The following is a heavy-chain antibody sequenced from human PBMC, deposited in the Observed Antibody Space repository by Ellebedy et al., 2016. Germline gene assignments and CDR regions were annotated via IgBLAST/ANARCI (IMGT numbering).Heavy chain of an antibody. D-gene: IGHD3-10*01. V-gene: IGHV4-39*01. CDR1: GGSISSSSYY. J-gene: IGHJ5*02. CDR3: ARRPMVRGVISWFDP. Sequence: ESLKISXTVSGGSISSSSYYWGWLRQPPGKGLEWIGSIYYSGSTYYNPSLKSRVTISVDTSKNQFSLKLSSVTAADTAVYYCARRPMVRGVISWFDPWGQGTLVTVSS. CDR2: IYYSGST.